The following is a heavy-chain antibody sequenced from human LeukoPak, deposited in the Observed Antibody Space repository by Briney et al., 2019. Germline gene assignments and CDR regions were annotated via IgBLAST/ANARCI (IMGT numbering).Heavy chain of an antibody. V-gene: IGHV4-39*07. CDR2: IYYTGNT. Sequence: PSETLSLTCTVSGGSISSSSYYWGWIRQPPGKGLEWIGTIYYTGNTYYNPSLKSRVTMSVDTSKNQFSLKLSSVTAADTAVYYCARSKQNDYYDSSGYYPVYFDYWGQGTLVTVSS. CDR3: ARSKQNDYYDSSGYYPVYFDY. D-gene: IGHD3-22*01. J-gene: IGHJ4*02. CDR1: GGSISSSSYY.